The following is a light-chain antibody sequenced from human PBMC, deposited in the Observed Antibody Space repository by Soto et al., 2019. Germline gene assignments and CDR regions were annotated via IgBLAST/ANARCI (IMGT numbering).Light chain of an antibody. CDR3: QQRGSWSIT. J-gene: IGKJ5*01. CDR2: DAS. V-gene: IGKV3-11*02. Sequence: EIVLTQSPATLSLSPGERATLSCRASQSVSRYLAWYQHKPGQAPRLLIYDASNRATGIPARFSGSGSGRDFALTISSLEPEDFAVYFCQQRGSWSITFGQGTRLEIK. CDR1: QSVSRY.